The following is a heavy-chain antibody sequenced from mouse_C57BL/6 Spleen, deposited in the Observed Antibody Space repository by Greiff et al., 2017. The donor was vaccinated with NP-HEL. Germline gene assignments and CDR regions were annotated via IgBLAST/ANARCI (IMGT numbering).Heavy chain of an antibody. J-gene: IGHJ4*01. V-gene: IGHV1-78*01. Sequence: QVQLQQSDAELVKPGASVKISCKVSGYTFTDHTIHWMKQRPEQGLEWIGCIYPRDGSTKYNEKFKGKATLTADKSSSTAYMQLNSLTSEDSAVYFCARDTTVVALYYYAMDYWGQGTSVTVSS. D-gene: IGHD1-1*01. CDR2: IYPRDGST. CDR1: GYTFTDHT. CDR3: ARDTTVVALYYYAMDY.